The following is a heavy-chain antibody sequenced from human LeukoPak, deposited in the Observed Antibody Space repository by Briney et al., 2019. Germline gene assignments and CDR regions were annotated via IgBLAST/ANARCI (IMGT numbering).Heavy chain of an antibody. J-gene: IGHJ2*01. CDR1: GGSISSYY. D-gene: IGHD4-17*01. CDR3: ARVRRGDYGDYWYFDL. Sequence: PSETLSLTCTVSGGSISSYYWSWMRQPPGKGLEWIGYICYSGSTNYNPSLKSRVTISVDTSKNQSSLKLSSVTAADTAVYYCARVRRGDYGDYWYFDLWGRGTLVSVSS. V-gene: IGHV4-59*01. CDR2: ICYSGST.